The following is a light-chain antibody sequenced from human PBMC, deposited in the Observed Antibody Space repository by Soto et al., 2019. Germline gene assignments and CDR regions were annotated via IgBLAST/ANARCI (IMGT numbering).Light chain of an antibody. CDR2: KAS. V-gene: IGKV1-5*03. CDR3: QQYNSYS. J-gene: IGKJ3*01. Sequence: DIPMTQSPSTLSASVGDRVTITCRASQSISSWLAWYQQKPGKAPKLLIYKASNLESGVPSRFSGSGSGTEFTLTISSLQPDDFATYYCQQYNSYSFGPGTKVDIK. CDR1: QSISSW.